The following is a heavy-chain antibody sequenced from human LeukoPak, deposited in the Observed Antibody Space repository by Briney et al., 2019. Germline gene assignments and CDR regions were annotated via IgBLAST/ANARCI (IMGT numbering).Heavy chain of an antibody. V-gene: IGHV3-33*08. D-gene: IGHD6-6*01. CDR1: GFRFSFFS. CDR3: ASGSSGY. CDR2: IWYDGSNK. Sequence: GGSLRLSCAASGFRFSFFSMNWVRQAPGKGLEWVAVIWYDGSNKYYADSVKGRFTISRDNSKNTLYLQMNSLRAEDTAVYYCASGSSGYWGQGTLVTVSS. J-gene: IGHJ4*02.